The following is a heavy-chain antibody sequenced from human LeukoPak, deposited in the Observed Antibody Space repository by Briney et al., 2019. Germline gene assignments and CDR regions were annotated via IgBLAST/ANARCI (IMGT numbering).Heavy chain of an antibody. D-gene: IGHD2-21*01. Sequence: SETLSLTCTVSGGSISSGGYYWSWIRQPPGKGLEWIGYIYHSGSTYYNPSLKSRVTISVDRSKNQFSLKLSSVTAADTAVYYCARTLEYCGGDCYSPPSHFDYWGQGTLVTVSS. CDR1: GGSISSGGYY. CDR3: ARTLEYCGGDCYSPPSHFDY. V-gene: IGHV4-30-2*01. CDR2: IYHSGST. J-gene: IGHJ4*02.